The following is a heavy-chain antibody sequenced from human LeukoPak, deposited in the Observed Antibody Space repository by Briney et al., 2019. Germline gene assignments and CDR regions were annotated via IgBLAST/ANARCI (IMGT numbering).Heavy chain of an antibody. CDR2: ISWNSGTI. CDR3: ATPLDYFDGSGYHQGGD. CDR1: GFIFNNYA. J-gene: IGHJ4*02. V-gene: IGHV3-9*01. Sequence: GGSLRLSCAGSGFIFNNYAMHWVRQPPGKGLEWVSGISWNSGTIDYADSVKGRFTISRDNPKNSLYLQMNSLRAEDTAVYYCATPLDYFDGSGYHQGGDWGQGTLVTVSS. D-gene: IGHD3-22*01.